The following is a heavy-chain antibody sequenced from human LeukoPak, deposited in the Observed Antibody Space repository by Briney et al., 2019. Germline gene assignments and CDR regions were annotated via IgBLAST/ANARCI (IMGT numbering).Heavy chain of an antibody. D-gene: IGHD3-3*01. V-gene: IGHV4-30-4*08. J-gene: IGHJ3*02. Sequence: SETLSLTCTVSGGSISSGDYYWRWLRQPPGKGLEWLGYIYYSGSTYYNPSLKSRVTISVDTSKNQFSLKLGSVTAADTAVYYCARDLYYDVWSGDDAFDIWSQGTMVTVSA. CDR3: ARDLYYDVWSGDDAFDI. CDR1: GGSISSGDYY. CDR2: IYYSGST.